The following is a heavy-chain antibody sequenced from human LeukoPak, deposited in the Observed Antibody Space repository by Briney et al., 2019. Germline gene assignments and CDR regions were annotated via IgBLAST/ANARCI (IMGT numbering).Heavy chain of an antibody. CDR2: MNPNSGNT. CDR3: ARGQGPTYYDYVWGSYRYFYFDY. CDR1: RYTFTSYD. D-gene: IGHD3-16*02. V-gene: IGHV1-8*01. J-gene: IGHJ4*02. Sequence: GASVKVSCKASRYTFTSYDINWARQATGQGLEWMGWMNPNSGNTGYAQKFQGRVTMTRNTSISTAYMELSSLRSEDTAVYYCARGQGPTYYDYVWGSYRYFYFDYWGQGTLVTVSS.